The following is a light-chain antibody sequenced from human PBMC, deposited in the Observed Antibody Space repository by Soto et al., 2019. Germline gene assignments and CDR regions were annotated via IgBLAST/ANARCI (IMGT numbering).Light chain of an antibody. V-gene: IGKV3-20*01. CDR1: QSISSTY. J-gene: IGKJ1*01. CDR2: DVY. CDR3: QQYGGSPET. Sequence: EIVLTQSPGTLSVSPGESATLSWRASQSISSTYLAWYQQKPGQAPRLLSHDVYNRATGIPDRFRGSGSGTEFTLTISRLQPEDFAVYYCQQYGGSPETFGQGTKVDIK.